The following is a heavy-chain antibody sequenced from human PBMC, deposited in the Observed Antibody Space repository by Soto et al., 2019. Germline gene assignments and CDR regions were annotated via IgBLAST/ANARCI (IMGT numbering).Heavy chain of an antibody. D-gene: IGHD2-8*01. CDR2: SRSGGGNT. CDR1: GFTFSNYG. V-gene: IGHV3-23*01. Sequence: EVQLLESGGGLVQPGGSLRLSCGGSGFTFSNYGMSWVRQAPGKGLEWVSTSRSGGGNTHYADPVGGRFTISRDNSKNTLYLQLNGLRAADTDVYYCAIDNGTPETGQHFENWGHGTLVTVSS. J-gene: IGHJ4*01. CDR3: AIDNGTPETGQHFEN.